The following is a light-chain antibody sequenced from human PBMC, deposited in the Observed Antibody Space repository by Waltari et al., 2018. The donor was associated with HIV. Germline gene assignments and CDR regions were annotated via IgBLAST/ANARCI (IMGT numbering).Light chain of an antibody. CDR2: SAS. Sequence: DIQLTQSPSFMSASVGDRVTITCRASQGISSHLAWYQHKPGKAPKLLIYSASTLQSGVPSRFSGSGSGTEFTLTISSLQPEDFATYYCQQLNSYPHTFGQGTKLEIK. J-gene: IGKJ2*01. V-gene: IGKV1-9*01. CDR3: QQLNSYPHT. CDR1: QGISSH.